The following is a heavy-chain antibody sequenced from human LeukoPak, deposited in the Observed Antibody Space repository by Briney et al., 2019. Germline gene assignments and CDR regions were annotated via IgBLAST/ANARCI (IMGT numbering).Heavy chain of an antibody. V-gene: IGHV1-2*02. Sequence: ASVKVSCKASGYTFTGYYMHWVRQAPGQGLEWMGWINPNSGGTNYAQKFQGRVTMTRDTSISTAYMELSRLRSDDTAVYYCAREIWGYCSSTSCLPRAFDIWGQGTMVTVSS. CDR2: INPNSGGT. CDR1: GYTFTGYY. J-gene: IGHJ3*02. CDR3: AREIWGYCSSTSCLPRAFDI. D-gene: IGHD2-2*01.